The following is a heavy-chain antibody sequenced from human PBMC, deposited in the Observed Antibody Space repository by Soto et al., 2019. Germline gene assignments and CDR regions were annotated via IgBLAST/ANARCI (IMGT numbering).Heavy chain of an antibody. V-gene: IGHV3-30*18. CDR2: ISYDGSNK. D-gene: IGHD3-10*01. Sequence: GGSLRLSCAASGFTFSSYGMHWVRQAPGKGLEWVAVISYDGSNKYYADSVKGRFTISRDNSKNTLYLQMNSLRAEDTAVYYCAKVNGSGSYYNVKYYYYGMDVWGQGTTVTVSS. J-gene: IGHJ6*02. CDR3: AKVNGSGSYYNVKYYYYGMDV. CDR1: GFTFSSYG.